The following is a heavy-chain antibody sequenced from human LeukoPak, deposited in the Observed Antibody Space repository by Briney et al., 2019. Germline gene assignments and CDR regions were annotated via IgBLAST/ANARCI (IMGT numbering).Heavy chain of an antibody. J-gene: IGHJ4*02. CDR1: GFTFSSYA. Sequence: GRSLRLSCAASGFTFSSYAMHWVRQAPGKGLEWVAVISYDGSNKYYADSVKGRFTISRDNSKNTLYLQMNSLRAEDTAVYYCARDRPLGMGYFDYWGQGTLVTVSS. CDR3: ARDRPLGMGYFDY. V-gene: IGHV3-30-3*01. D-gene: IGHD7-27*01. CDR2: ISYDGSNK.